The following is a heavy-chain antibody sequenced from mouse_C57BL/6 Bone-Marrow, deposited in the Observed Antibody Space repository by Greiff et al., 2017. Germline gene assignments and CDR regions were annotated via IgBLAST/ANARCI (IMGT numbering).Heavy chain of an antibody. CDR3: AREGIYGSSQYYFDY. V-gene: IGHV1-69*01. CDR1: GYTFTSYW. J-gene: IGHJ2*01. CDR2: IDPSDSYT. Sequence: VQLQQPGAELVMPGASVKLSCKASGYTFTSYWMHWVKQRPGQGLEWIGEIDPSDSYTNYNQKFKGKSTLTVDKSSSTAYMQLSSLTSEDSAVYYCAREGIYGSSQYYFDYWGKGTTLTVSS. D-gene: IGHD1-1*01.